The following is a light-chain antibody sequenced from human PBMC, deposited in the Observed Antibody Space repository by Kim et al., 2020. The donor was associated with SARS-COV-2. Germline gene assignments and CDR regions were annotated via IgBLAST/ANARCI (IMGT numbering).Light chain of an antibody. J-gene: IGLJ1*01. CDR2: DVS. Sequence: QSITISFTGTSSDVGGYNYVSWYQQHPGKAPKLMIYDVSNRPSGVSNRFSGSKSGNTASLSISGLQAEDEADYYCTSHTSSSLYVFGTGTKVTVL. V-gene: IGLV2-14*03. CDR3: TSHTSSSLYV. CDR1: SSDVGGYNY.